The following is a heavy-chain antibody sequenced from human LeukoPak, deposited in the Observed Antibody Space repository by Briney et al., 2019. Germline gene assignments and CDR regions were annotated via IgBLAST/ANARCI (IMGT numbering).Heavy chain of an antibody. CDR1: GGTFSSYA. Sequence: ASVKVSCKASGGTFSSYAISWVRQAPGQGLEWMGGIIPIFGTANYAQKFQGRVTITTDESTSTAYMELSSLRSEDPAVYYCARGKVETHWLVPADYYYYTDIWGKGTTVTVSS. V-gene: IGHV1-69*05. CDR2: IIPIFGTA. D-gene: IGHD6-19*01. CDR3: ARGKVETHWLVPADYYYYTDI. J-gene: IGHJ6*03.